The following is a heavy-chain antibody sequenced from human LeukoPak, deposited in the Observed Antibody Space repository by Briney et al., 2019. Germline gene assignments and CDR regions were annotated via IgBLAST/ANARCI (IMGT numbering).Heavy chain of an antibody. CDR3: AKGSPAANFREPFDP. J-gene: IGHJ5*02. Sequence: GGSLRLSCAASGFTFSSYAMSWVRQAPGTGLEWVSAISGSGGSTHYADSVKGRFTISRDNSKNTLYLQMNSLRAEDTAVYYCAKGSPAANFREPFDPWGQGTLVTVSS. D-gene: IGHD2-2*01. V-gene: IGHV3-23*01. CDR1: GFTFSSYA. CDR2: ISGSGGST.